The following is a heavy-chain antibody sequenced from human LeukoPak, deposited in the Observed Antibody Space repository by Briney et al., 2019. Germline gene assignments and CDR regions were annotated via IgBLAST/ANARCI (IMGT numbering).Heavy chain of an antibody. CDR2: ISYDGSNK. CDR1: GFTFSSYG. D-gene: IGHD6-19*01. Sequence: GGSLRLSCAASGFTFSSYGMHWVRQAPGKGLEWVAVISYDGSNKYYADSVKGRFTISRDNSKNTLYLQMNSLRAVDTAVYFCLTRSLIAVSGNSYMDVWGKGTTVSVSS. V-gene: IGHV3-30*03. CDR3: LTRSLIAVSGNSYMDV. J-gene: IGHJ6*03.